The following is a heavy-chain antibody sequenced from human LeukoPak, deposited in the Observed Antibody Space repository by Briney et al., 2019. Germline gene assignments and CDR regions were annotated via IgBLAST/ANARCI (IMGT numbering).Heavy chain of an antibody. CDR1: GFTFTAYL. D-gene: IGHD3-22*01. CDR2: MSSDGNAM. CDR3: VRESEYYFDHSASFDY. Sequence: GGSLRLSCAASGFTFTAYLIHWVRQAPGKGLEWVAVMSSDGNAMFYADSVKGRFTISRDNSKNTLCLQMSSLRAEDTAVYYCVRESEYYFDHSASFDYWGQGTLVTVSS. J-gene: IGHJ4*02. V-gene: IGHV3-30-3*01.